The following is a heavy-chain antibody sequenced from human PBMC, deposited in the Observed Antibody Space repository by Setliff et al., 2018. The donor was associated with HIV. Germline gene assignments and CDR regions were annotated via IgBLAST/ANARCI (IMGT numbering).Heavy chain of an antibody. V-gene: IGHV4-38-2*01. CDR2: LFYGGST. CDR1: GYSISSGYY. D-gene: IGHD4-17*01. CDR3: ARVQMAYAAFDV. Sequence: PPETRSLTCAVSGYSISSGYYWGWIRQPPGKGLEWIGSLFYGGSTHYTPSLKSRVTLSVDTSKHQFSLKLSSVTAADTAVYYCARVQMAYAAFDVWGQGTRVTVS. J-gene: IGHJ3*01.